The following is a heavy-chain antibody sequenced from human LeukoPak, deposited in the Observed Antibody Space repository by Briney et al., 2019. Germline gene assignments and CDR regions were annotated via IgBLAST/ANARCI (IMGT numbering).Heavy chain of an antibody. CDR2: ISGGGGIT. D-gene: IGHD6-19*01. Sequence: PGGSLRLSCAASGFTFSSYAMSWVRQAPGKGLEWVSVISGGGGITYYADSVKGRFTISRDNAKNTLYLLMNSLRAEDTAVFYCAKTMTAGYSSGPSDYWGQGTLVTVSS. CDR1: GFTFSSYA. J-gene: IGHJ4*02. V-gene: IGHV3-23*01. CDR3: AKTMTAGYSSGPSDY.